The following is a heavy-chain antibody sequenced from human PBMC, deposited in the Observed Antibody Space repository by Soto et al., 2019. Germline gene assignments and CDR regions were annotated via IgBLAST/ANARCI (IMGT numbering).Heavy chain of an antibody. V-gene: IGHV5-51*01. J-gene: IGHJ6*02. Sequence: GESLKISCKGSGYSFTNYWIGWVRQMPGKGLEWMGLVQPGESHIRYSPSFQGQVTISADKSISTAYLQWSGLKASDTAMYYCARTSSTWYMDVWGRGTTVTVSS. CDR1: GYSFTNYW. D-gene: IGHD6-13*01. CDR3: ARTSSTWYMDV. CDR2: VQPGESHI.